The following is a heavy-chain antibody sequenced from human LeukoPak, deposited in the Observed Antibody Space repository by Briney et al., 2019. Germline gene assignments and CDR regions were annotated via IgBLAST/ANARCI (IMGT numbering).Heavy chain of an antibody. V-gene: IGHV4-39*01. CDR1: GGSISSSSYY. D-gene: IGHD5-12*01. J-gene: IGHJ6*03. CDR3: ARPRGYSGYDYLWGGYYYYYYMDV. CDR2: IYYSGST. Sequence: PSETLSLTCTVSGGSISSSSYYWGWIRQPPGKGLEWIGSIYYSGSTYYNPSLKSRVTISVDTSKNQFSLKLSSVTAADTAVYYCARPRGYSGYDYLWGGYYYYYYMDVRGKGTTVTISS.